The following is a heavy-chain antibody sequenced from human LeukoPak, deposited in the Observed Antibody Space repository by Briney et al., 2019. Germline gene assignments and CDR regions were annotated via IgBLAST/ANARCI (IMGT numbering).Heavy chain of an antibody. CDR1: GFTFDDYG. V-gene: IGHV3-20*04. CDR3: ARAYYYMDA. CDR2: TNWNGASP. J-gene: IGHJ6*03. Sequence: PGGSLRLSCAASGFTFDDYGMNWVRQAPGKGLEWVTGTNWNGASPGYAASVKGRFTISRDNAKNSLYLQMNNLRAEDTAVYYCARAYYYMDAWGKGTTVTVSS.